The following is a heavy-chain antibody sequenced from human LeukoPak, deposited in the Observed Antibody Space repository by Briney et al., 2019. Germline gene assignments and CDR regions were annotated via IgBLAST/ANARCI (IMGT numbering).Heavy chain of an antibody. J-gene: IGHJ5*02. V-gene: IGHV3-7*03. D-gene: IGHD2-15*01. CDR2: IKQDGSEI. Sequence: GGSLRLSCEASGFVFAKYWMHWVRQAPGKGLEWVANIKQDGSEIYYADSVKGRFTISRDNAKNSLYLQMNSLRAEDTAIYYCVSSYLESGATWGQGTMVTISS. CDR1: GFVFAKYW. CDR3: VSSYLESGAT.